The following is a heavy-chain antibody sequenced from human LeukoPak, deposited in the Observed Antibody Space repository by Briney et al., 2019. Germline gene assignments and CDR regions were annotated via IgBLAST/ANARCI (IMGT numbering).Heavy chain of an antibody. J-gene: IGHJ4*02. V-gene: IGHV4-39*01. CDR2: IYYREST. Sequence: PSETLSLTCTVSGGSISSSDYYWGCVRQPPGKGLEWIGSIYYRESTYYNPSLKSRVTISVDTSKNQFSLKLNSVTAADTAVYYCARHKTSGTYFIDSWGQGTLVTVSS. CDR3: ARHKTSGTYFIDS. D-gene: IGHD1-26*01. CDR1: GGSISSSDYY.